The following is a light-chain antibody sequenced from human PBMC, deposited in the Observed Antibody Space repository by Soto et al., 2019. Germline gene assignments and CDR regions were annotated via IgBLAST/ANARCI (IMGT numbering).Light chain of an antibody. V-gene: IGKV3-11*01. CDR2: DAS. J-gene: IGKJ5*01. Sequence: EIVLTQSPATLSLSPGERATLSRRASQSVSSYLAWYKQKPGQAPRLLIYDASNRATGIPARFSGSGSGTDFTLTISRLEPEDFAVYYCQQHGSSPITFGQGTRLEIK. CDR1: QSVSSY. CDR3: QQHGSSPIT.